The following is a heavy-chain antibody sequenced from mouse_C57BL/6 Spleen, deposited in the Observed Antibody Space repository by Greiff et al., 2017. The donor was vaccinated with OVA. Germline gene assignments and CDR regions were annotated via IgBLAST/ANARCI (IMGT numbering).Heavy chain of an antibody. J-gene: IGHJ4*01. V-gene: IGHV14-4*01. CDR3: TEKKYYGSSSQDYAMDY. CDR1: GFNIKDDY. D-gene: IGHD1-1*01. CDR2: IDPENGDT. Sequence: VQLKQSGAELVRPGASVKLSCTASGFNIKDDYMHWVKQRPEQGLEWIGWIDPENGDTEYASKFQGKATITTDKSSNTAYLQLSSLTSEDTAVYYFTEKKYYGSSSQDYAMDYWGQGTSVTVSS.